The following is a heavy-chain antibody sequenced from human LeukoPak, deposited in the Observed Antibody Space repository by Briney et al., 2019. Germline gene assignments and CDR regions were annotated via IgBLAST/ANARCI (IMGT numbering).Heavy chain of an antibody. CDR1: GYSFTSYW. Sequence: GESLKISCKGSGYSFTSYWIGWVRQMPGKGLEWMGIIYPGDSDTRYSPSFQGQVTISADKSISTAYLQWSGLKASDTAMYYCARSYCGGDCYLPSWFDPWGQGTLVTVSS. D-gene: IGHD2-21*02. CDR3: ARSYCGGDCYLPSWFDP. J-gene: IGHJ5*02. V-gene: IGHV5-51*01. CDR2: IYPGDSDT.